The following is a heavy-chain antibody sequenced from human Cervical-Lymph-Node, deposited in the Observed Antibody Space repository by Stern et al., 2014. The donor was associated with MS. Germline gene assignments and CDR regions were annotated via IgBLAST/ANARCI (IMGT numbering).Heavy chain of an antibody. Sequence: EVQLVESGGATIKPGGSLRLSCVTSGLTFSYAWMNWFRQAPGRGLQWVGRIQGEIDGGTADYAAHVKGRFTISRDDSKNTLFLHMDSLTSEDTGVYYCATDLAGGFAYYHYTVDVWGQGTTVTVSS. D-gene: IGHD4-23*01. J-gene: IGHJ6*02. V-gene: IGHV3-15*02. CDR2: IQGEIDGGTA. CDR1: GLTFSYAW. CDR3: ATDLAGGFAYYHYTVDV.